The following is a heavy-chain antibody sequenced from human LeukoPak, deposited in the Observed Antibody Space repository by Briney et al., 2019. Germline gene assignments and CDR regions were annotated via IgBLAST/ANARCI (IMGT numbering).Heavy chain of an antibody. CDR1: GYTFTSYA. Sequence: ASVTVSCKAFGYTFTSYAMNWVRQAPGQGLEWMGWINTNTGNPTYAQGFTGRFVFSLDTSVSTAYLQISSLKAEDTAIYYCARDDGAHYYDSSGYYGWFDPWGQGTLVTVSS. V-gene: IGHV7-4-1*02. D-gene: IGHD3-22*01. J-gene: IGHJ5*02. CDR2: INTNTGNP. CDR3: ARDDGAHYYDSSGYYGWFDP.